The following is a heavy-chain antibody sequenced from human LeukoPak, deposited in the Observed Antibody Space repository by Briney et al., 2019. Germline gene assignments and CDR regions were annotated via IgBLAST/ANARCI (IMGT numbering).Heavy chain of an antibody. Sequence: SETLSLTCTVSGYSISSGYYWGWIRQPPGKGLEWIGSIYHSGSTYYNPSLKSRVTISVDTSKNQFSLKLSSVTAADTAVYYCARLSGSIAAAGKSINWFDPWGQGTLVTVSS. D-gene: IGHD6-13*01. CDR3: ARLSGSIAAAGKSINWFDP. V-gene: IGHV4-38-2*02. J-gene: IGHJ5*02. CDR2: IYHSGST. CDR1: GYSISSGYY.